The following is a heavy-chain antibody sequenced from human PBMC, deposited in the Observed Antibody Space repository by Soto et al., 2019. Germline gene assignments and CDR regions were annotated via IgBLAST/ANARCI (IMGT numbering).Heavy chain of an antibody. J-gene: IGHJ6*02. D-gene: IGHD3-9*01. CDR1: GYTFISYS. CDR2: IITYNGNT. V-gene: IGHV1-18*01. Sequence: ASVKVSCKAAGYTFISYSISWVRQVPGQGLEWLGRIITYNGNTNYAQKFQGRVTMTADTSTNTAYMGLRSLTSDDTAVYYCARDILTRFPWGSATAQYSFYGMEVWGQGTTVTVSS. CDR3: ARDILTRFPWGSATAQYSFYGMEV.